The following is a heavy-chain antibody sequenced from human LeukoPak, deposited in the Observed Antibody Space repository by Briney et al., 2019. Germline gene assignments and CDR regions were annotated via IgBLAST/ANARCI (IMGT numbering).Heavy chain of an antibody. CDR2: IKQDGSEK. J-gene: IGHJ6*04. Sequence: GGSLRLSCAASGFTFSSYWVSWVRQAPGKGLEWVANIKQDGSEKYYVDSVKGRFTISRDNAKNSLYLQMNSLRAEDTAVYYCARDMLVITYYYYGMDVWGKGTTITVSS. CDR1: GFTFSSYW. D-gene: IGHD3-9*01. V-gene: IGHV3-7*03. CDR3: ARDMLVITYYYYGMDV.